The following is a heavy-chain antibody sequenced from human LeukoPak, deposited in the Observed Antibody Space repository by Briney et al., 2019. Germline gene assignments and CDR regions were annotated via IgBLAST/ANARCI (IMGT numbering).Heavy chain of an antibody. CDR2: ISYDGSKK. Sequence: GGSLRLSCAASGFTFSSYSMNWVRQAPGKGLEWVAVISYDGSKKYYADSVKGRFTISRDNSKNTLYLQMNSLRAADTAVYHCARAREMTTIALIDYWGQGTLVTVSS. J-gene: IGHJ4*02. CDR1: GFTFSSYS. CDR3: ARAREMTTIALIDY. D-gene: IGHD5-24*01. V-gene: IGHV3-30*03.